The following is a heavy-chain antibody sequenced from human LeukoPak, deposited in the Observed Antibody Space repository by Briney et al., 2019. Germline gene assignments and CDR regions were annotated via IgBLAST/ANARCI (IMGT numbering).Heavy chain of an antibody. CDR1: GFTFSNYG. CDR2: IGGSGGYHT. V-gene: IGHV3-23*01. J-gene: IGHJ6*03. Sequence: GGSLRLSCAASGFTFSNYGMNWVRQTPGKGLEWVSGIGGSGGYHTYYADSVKGRFTISRDNSKNTLYLQMNSLRAEDTAVYYCARRPHYYYFYYMDVWGKGTTVTVSS. CDR3: ARRPHYYYFYYMDV.